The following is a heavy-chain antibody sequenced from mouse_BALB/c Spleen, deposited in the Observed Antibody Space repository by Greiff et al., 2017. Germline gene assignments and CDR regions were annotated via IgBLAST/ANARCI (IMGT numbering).Heavy chain of an antibody. CDR2: IDPANGNT. V-gene: IGHV14-3*02. CDR3: ANLLSYAMDY. J-gene: IGHJ4*01. Sequence: EVKLVESGAELVKPGASVKLSCTASGFNIKDTYMHWVKQRPEQGLEWIGRIDPANGNTKYDPKFQGKATITADTSSNTAYLQLSSLTSEDTAVYYCANLLSYAMDYWGQGTSVTVSS. D-gene: IGHD6-1*01. CDR1: GFNIKDTY.